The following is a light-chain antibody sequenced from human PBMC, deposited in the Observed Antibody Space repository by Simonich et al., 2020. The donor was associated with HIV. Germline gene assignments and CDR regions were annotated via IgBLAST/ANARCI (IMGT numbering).Light chain of an antibody. CDR1: QGISSY. CDR2: AAS. CDR3: QQLNSYPYT. V-gene: IGKV1-9*01. Sequence: DIQLTQSPSFLSASVGHRVTITCRASQGISSYLAWYQQKPGKAPKLLIDAASTLQSGVPSRFSGSGSGTEFTLTISSLQPEDFATYYCQQLNSYPYTFGQGTKLEIK. J-gene: IGKJ2*01.